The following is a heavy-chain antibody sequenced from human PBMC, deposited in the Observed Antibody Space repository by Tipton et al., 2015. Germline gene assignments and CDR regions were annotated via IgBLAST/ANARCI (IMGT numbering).Heavy chain of an antibody. D-gene: IGHD6-19*01. J-gene: IGHJ6*02. CDR3: AKDRGGSGWYGRYFYYGMGV. V-gene: IGHV3-30*18. CDR1: GFTFSSYA. Sequence: SLRLSCAASGFTFSSYAMNWVRQAPGKGLEWVAVISFDGSNEEYADPVKGRLTVSRDNSKNTLYLEMNSLRAEDTAVYYCAKDRGGSGWYGRYFYYGMGVWGHGTTVTVSS. CDR2: ISFDGSNE.